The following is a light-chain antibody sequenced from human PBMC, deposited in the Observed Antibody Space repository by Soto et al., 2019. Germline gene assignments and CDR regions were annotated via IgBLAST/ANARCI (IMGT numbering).Light chain of an antibody. V-gene: IGKV1-27*01. CDR1: QGISNY. Sequence: DIQMTQSPSSLSASVGDRVTITCRASQGISNYLAWYQQKPGKVPKLLIYAASTLQSGVPSRFSGSGSGTDFTLTISSLQPEDVATYYWQKYNSAPQITFGQGTRLEI. J-gene: IGKJ5*01. CDR2: AAS. CDR3: QKYNSAPQIT.